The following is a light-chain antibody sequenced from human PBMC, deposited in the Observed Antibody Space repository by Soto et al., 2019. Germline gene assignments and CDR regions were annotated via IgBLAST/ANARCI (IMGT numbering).Light chain of an antibody. V-gene: IGLV7-43*01. CDR3: LLYYGGAWV. CDR2: SIS. J-gene: IGLJ3*02. Sequence: QAVVTQEPSLTVSPGGTVTLTCASSTGAVTRGYYPNWFQQKPGQAPRALIYSISNKHSWTPARLSGSLLGGKAALTLSGVQPEDEAEYCCLLYYGGAWVFGGGTKLTVL. CDR1: TGAVTRGYY.